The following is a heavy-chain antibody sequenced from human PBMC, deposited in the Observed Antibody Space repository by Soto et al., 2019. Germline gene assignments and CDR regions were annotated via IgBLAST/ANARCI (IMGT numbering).Heavy chain of an antibody. Sequence: GASVKVSCKVSGYTLTELSMHWVRQAPGKGLEWMGGFDPEDGETIYAQKFQGRVTMTEDTSTDTAYMELSSLRSEDTAVYYCATDRRAGIAAAGGVDYWGQGTLVTVSS. D-gene: IGHD6-13*01. V-gene: IGHV1-24*01. CDR1: GYTLTELS. CDR3: ATDRRAGIAAAGGVDY. CDR2: FDPEDGET. J-gene: IGHJ4*02.